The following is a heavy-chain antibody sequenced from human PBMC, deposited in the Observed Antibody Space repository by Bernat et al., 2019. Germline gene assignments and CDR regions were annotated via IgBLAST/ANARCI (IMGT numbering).Heavy chain of an antibody. CDR1: GFTFSSYA. D-gene: IGHD3-16*01. V-gene: IGHV3-23*01. CDR2: ISGSGGST. J-gene: IGHJ3*02. Sequence: EVQLLESGGGLVQPGGSLRLSCAASGFTFSSYAMSWVRQAPGKGLEWVSAISGSGGSTYYADAVKGRFTISRDNSKNTLYLQMNSLRAEDTAVYYCAKPLGGSDAFDIWGQGTMVTVSS. CDR3: AKPLGGSDAFDI.